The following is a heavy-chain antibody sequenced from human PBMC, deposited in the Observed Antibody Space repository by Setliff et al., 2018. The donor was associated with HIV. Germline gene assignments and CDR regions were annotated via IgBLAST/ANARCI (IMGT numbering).Heavy chain of an antibody. CDR2: IYWDDDK. D-gene: IGHD3-10*01. CDR3: ADRRDYYASWSYYFGS. CDR1: GFSLTTTGVG. V-gene: IGHV2-5*02. J-gene: IGHJ3*01. Sequence: ESGPTLVNPTQTLTLTCTFSGFSLTTTGVGVGWIRQPPGKALEWLALIYWDDDKRYSPSLKSRLTIIKDTSKNQVVLTMTNMDPVDTATYYCADRRDYYASWSYYFGSWGQGTMVTVSS.